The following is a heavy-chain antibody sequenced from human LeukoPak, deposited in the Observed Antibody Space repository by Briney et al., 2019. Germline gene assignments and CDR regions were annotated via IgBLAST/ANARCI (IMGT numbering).Heavy chain of an antibody. CDR1: GFTVSSNY. V-gene: IGHV3-53*01. CDR3: AARYSSSWYPHDY. CDR2: IYSGGST. Sequence: PGGSLRLSCAASGFTVSSNYMSWVRQAPGKGLEWVSVIYSGGSTYYADSVKGRFTISRDNSKNTLYLQMNSLRAEDTAVYYCAARYSSSWYPHDYWGQGTLVTVSS. J-gene: IGHJ4*02. D-gene: IGHD6-13*01.